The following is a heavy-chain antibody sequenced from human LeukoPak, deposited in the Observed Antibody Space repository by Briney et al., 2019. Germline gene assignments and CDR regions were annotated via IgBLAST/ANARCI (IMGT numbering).Heavy chain of an antibody. CDR3: AKDLHKEGYGSGSYYNVADY. J-gene: IGHJ4*02. V-gene: IGHV4-39*07. CDR1: GGSISSSSYY. Sequence: SETLSLTCTVSGGSISSSSYYWGWIRQPPGKGLEWIGSIYYSGSTYYNPSLKSRVTISVDTSKNQFSLKLSSVTAADTAVYYCAKDLHKEGYGSGSYYNVADYWGQGTLVTVSS. D-gene: IGHD3-10*01. CDR2: IYYSGST.